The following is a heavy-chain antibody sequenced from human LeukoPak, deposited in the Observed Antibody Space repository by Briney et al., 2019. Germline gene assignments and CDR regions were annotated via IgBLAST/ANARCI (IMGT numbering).Heavy chain of an antibody. CDR1: GFTFSSYA. Sequence: PGGSLRLSCAASGFTFSSYAMHWVRQAPGKGLEWVAVISYDGSNKYYADSVKGRFTISRDNSKNTLYLQMNSLRAEDTAVYCCTREWDSSSWTDYYGMDVWGQGTTVTVSS. V-gene: IGHV3-30-3*01. CDR3: TREWDSSSWTDYYGMDV. CDR2: ISYDGSNK. D-gene: IGHD6-13*01. J-gene: IGHJ6*02.